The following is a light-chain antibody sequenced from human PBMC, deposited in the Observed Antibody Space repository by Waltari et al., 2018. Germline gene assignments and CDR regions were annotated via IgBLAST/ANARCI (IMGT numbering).Light chain of an antibody. CDR1: SSDVGAYNY. CDR2: EVN. CDR3: SSYAGSNNLV. J-gene: IGLJ1*01. V-gene: IGLV2-8*01. Sequence: QSALTQPPSASGSRGQSVTISCTATSSDVGAYNYVSWYQHHPGEAPKLMIFEVNKRPSGVPDRFSGSKSGTTASLTVSGLQAEDDADYYCSSYAGSNNLVFGTGTKVTVL.